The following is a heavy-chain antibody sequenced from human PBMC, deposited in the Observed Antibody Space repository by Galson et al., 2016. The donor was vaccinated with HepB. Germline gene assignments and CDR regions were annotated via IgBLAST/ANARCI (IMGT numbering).Heavy chain of an antibody. CDR1: GFGLNTHGVG. J-gene: IGHJ4*02. Sequence: PALVKPTQTLTLTCTLSGFGLNTHGVGVAWIRQPPGKALEWLALVYWDGEERYNPSLKSRLTISRDTSKNQVVVTMTDMQPVDAGTYFCARRQVVSHTGFFASGGQGALVTVSS. CDR3: ARRQVVSHTGFFAS. D-gene: IGHD5-12*01. CDR2: VYWDGEE. V-gene: IGHV2-5*02.